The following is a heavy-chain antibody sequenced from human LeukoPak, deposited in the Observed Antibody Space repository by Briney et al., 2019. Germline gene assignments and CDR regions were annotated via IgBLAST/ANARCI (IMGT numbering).Heavy chain of an antibody. CDR3: ARTYYYDSSGYYTFDY. CDR2: IIPIFGTA. V-gene: IGHV1-69*05. J-gene: IGHJ4*02. D-gene: IGHD3-22*01. CDR1: GGTFSSYA. Sequence: EASVKVSCKASGGTFSSYAISRVRQAPGQGLEWMGRIIPIFGTANYAQKFQGRVTITTDESTSTAYMELSSLRSEDTAVYYCARTYYYDSSGYYTFDYWGQGTLVTVSS.